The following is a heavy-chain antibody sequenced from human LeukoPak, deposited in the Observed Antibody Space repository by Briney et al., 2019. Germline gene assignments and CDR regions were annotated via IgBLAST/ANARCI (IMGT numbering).Heavy chain of an antibody. CDR3: ARDPNSAL. CDR1: GGSISSSSY. J-gene: IGHJ4*02. D-gene: IGHD4-23*01. V-gene: IGHV4-59*12. Sequence: SETLSLTCTVSGGSISSSSYWTWLRQPPGKGLEWIGYIHYRGSTNYNLSLKSRVTILVDTSKNQLSLKLNSVTAADTAVYYCARDPNSALWGQGTLVTVSS. CDR2: IHYRGST.